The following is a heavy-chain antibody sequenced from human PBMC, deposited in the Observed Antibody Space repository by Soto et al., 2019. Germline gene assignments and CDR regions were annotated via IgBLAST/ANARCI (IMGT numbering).Heavy chain of an antibody. CDR3: ARGGSYSSYYYYGMDV. D-gene: IGHD1-26*01. V-gene: IGHV1-46*01. CDR1: GYTFTSYD. J-gene: IGHJ6*02. Sequence: VSVKVSCKASGYTFTSYDMHWVRQAPGQGLEWMGIINPSGGSTSYAQKFQGRVTMTRDTSTSTVYMELSSLRSEDTAVYYCARGGSYSSYYYYGMDVWGQGTTVTVSS. CDR2: INPSGGST.